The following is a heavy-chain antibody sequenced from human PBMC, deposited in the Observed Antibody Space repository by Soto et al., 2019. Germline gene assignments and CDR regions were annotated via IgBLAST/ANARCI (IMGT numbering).Heavy chain of an antibody. Sequence: SETLSLTCTVSGGSISSGGYYWSWICQHPGKGLEWIGYIYYSGSTYYNPSLKSRVTISVDTSKNQFSLKLSSVTAADTAVYYCARDGGIAASYYYYGMDVWGQGTTVTVSS. V-gene: IGHV4-31*03. CDR2: IYYSGST. J-gene: IGHJ6*02. CDR1: GGSISSGGYY. CDR3: ARDGGIAASYYYYGMDV. D-gene: IGHD6-13*01.